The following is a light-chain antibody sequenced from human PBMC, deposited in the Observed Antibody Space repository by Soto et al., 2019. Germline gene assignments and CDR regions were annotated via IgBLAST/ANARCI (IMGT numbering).Light chain of an antibody. CDR2: GNN. CDR3: QSYDSSLSGSV. Sequence: QSVLTQPPSVSGAPGKRVTISCTGSSSNIGAGYDVHWYQQLPGTAPKLLMYGNNNRPSGVPDRFSGSKSGTSASLAITGLQAEDEADYYCQSYDSSLSGSVFGGGTKLTVL. V-gene: IGLV1-40*01. CDR1: SSNIGAGYD. J-gene: IGLJ2*01.